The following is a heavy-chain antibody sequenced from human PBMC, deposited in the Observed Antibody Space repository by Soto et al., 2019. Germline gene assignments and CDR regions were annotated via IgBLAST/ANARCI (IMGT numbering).Heavy chain of an antibody. CDR1: GYTFTSYA. CDR3: TRCSGWYFLDS. J-gene: IGHJ4*02. D-gene: IGHD6-19*01. CDR2: INAGNGNT. V-gene: IGHV1-3*05. Sequence: QVQLVQSGAEEKKPGASVKVSCKASGYTFTSYAMHWVRQAPGQRLEWMGWINAGNGNTKYSQKFQGRVTITRDTSASTVYTELSSMRSEDTAVYCCTRCSGWYFLDSWGQGTTVTVSS.